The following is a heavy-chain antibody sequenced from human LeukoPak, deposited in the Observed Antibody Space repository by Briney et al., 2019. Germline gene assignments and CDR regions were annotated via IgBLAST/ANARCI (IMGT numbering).Heavy chain of an antibody. CDR1: GYTFTSYG. Sequence: ASVKVSCKASGYTFTSYGISWVRQAPGQGLEWMGWISAYNGNTNYAQKLQGRVTMTTDTSTSTAYMELRSLRSDDTAVYYCARDLGRYSNYPYYFDYWGQGTLVTVSS. D-gene: IGHD4-11*01. J-gene: IGHJ4*02. V-gene: IGHV1-18*01. CDR3: ARDLGRYSNYPYYFDY. CDR2: ISAYNGNT.